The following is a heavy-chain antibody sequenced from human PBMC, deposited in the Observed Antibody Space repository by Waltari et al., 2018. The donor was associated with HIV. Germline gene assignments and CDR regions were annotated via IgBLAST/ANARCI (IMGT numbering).Heavy chain of an antibody. D-gene: IGHD3-22*01. CDR1: GGSISSGSYY. V-gene: IGHV4-61*02. J-gene: IGHJ6*02. CDR2: SYNRGST. CDR3: ARVKYYDSSGYYYYYYGMDV. Sequence: QVQLQESGPGLVKPSQTLSLTCTVSGGSISSGSYYWSWIRQPAGKGLEWIGRSYNRGSTNYNASLRSRGTISVDTSKNQFSLKLSSVTAADTAVYYWARVKYYDSSGYYYYYYGMDVWGQGTTVTVSS.